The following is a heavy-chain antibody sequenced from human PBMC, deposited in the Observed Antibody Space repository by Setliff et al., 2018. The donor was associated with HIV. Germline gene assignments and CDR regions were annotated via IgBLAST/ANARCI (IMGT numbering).Heavy chain of an antibody. CDR3: AREQGRRVEY. CDR1: GFTFRSYE. CDR2: ISSSGSTI. Sequence: GGSLRLSCAASGFTFRSYEMNWVRQAPGKGLEWVSFISSSGSTIYYAGSVKGRFTISRDNAKNSLFLQMNSLRVEDTALYYCAREQGRRVEYWGQGTQVTVSS. J-gene: IGHJ4*02. V-gene: IGHV3-48*03.